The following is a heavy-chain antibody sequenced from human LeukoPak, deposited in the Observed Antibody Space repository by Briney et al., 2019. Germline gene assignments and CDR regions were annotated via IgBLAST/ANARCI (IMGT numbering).Heavy chain of an antibody. CDR1: GGSFSGYY. J-gene: IGHJ4*02. D-gene: IGHD1-26*01. V-gene: IGHV4-34*01. Sequence: SETLSLTCAVYGGSFSGYYWSWIRQPPGKGLEWIGEINHSGSTNYNPSLKSRVTISVDTSKNQFSLKLSSVTAADTAVYYCARGGDSGSYWVYWGQGTLVTVSS. CDR3: ARGGDSGSYWVY. CDR2: INHSGST.